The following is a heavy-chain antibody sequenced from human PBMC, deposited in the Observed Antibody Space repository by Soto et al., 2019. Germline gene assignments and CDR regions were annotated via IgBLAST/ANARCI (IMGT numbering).Heavy chain of an antibody. D-gene: IGHD2-21*02. CDR3: ALGCGGDCYRYFQH. CDR1: GFTFSSYG. Sequence: QVQLVESGGGVVQPGRSLRLSCAASGFTFSSYGMHWVRQAPGKGLEWVAVIWYDGSKKYYVDSVKGRFTISRDNSKNTLYLQMASLRAEDTAVYYCALGCGGDCYRYFQHWGQGTLVTVSS. J-gene: IGHJ1*01. CDR2: IWYDGSKK. V-gene: IGHV3-33*01.